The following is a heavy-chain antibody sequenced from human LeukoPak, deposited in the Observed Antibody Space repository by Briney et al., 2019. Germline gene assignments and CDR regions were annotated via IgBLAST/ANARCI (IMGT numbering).Heavy chain of an antibody. D-gene: IGHD6-6*01. V-gene: IGHV3-30*18. J-gene: IGHJ5*02. CDR2: ISYDGSNK. CDR1: GFTFSSYG. Sequence: GGSLRLSCAASGFTFSSYGMHWVRQAPGKGLEWVAVISYDGSNKYYADSVKGRFTISRDNSKNTLYLQMNSLRAEDTAVYYCAKGDSSSRRRGNWFDPWGQGTLVTVSS. CDR3: AKGDSSSRRRGNWFDP.